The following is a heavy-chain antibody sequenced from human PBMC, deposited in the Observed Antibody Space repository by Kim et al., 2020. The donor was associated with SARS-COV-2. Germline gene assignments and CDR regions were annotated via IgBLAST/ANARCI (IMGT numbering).Heavy chain of an antibody. D-gene: IGHD7-27*01. CDR3: LRAYWGC. CDR2: IKEDGSDK. CDR1: GFIFSSYW. J-gene: IGHJ4*02. V-gene: IGHV3-7*01. Sequence: GGSLRLSCAASGFIFSSYWMSWVRQAPGKGLEWVANIKEDGSDKYYVDSVKGRFTISRDNGKNSLYLQMNSLKAEDTAVYYCLRAYWGCWGQGTLVTVSS.